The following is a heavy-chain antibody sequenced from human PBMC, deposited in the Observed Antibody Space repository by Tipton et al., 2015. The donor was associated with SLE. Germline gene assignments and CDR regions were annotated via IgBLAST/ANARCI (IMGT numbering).Heavy chain of an antibody. V-gene: IGHV4-59*01. J-gene: IGHJ3*02. CDR2: IYYSGST. D-gene: IGHD5-12*01. CDR3: ARVMTDGYRDYVYVTDAFDM. CDR1: GGSITNYY. Sequence: TLSLTCSVSGGSITNYYWIWIRQPPGKGLEWIGSIYYSGSTNYNPSLKNRVTISVDTSNNQFSLKLSSVTATDTAMYYCARVMTDGYRDYVYVTDAFDMWGQGTMVIVSS.